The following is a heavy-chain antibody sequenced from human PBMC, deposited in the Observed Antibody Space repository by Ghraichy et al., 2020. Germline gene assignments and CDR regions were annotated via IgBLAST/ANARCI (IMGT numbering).Heavy chain of an antibody. CDR3: ATDVYCTSGGCRDY. V-gene: IGHV3-66*01. D-gene: IGHD2-8*01. Sequence: GGSLRLSCAASGFTVSVNYMAWVRQAPGKGLEWVALINVGGDIYYADSVKGRLTISRDSSQTMLYLQMNSLRAEDTALYYCATDVYCTSGGCRDYWGQGTPVTVSS. CDR2: INVGGDI. J-gene: IGHJ4*02. CDR1: GFTVSVNY.